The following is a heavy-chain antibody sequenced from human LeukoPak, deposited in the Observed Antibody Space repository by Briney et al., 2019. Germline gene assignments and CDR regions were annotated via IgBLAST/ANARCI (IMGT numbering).Heavy chain of an antibody. CDR1: GYTFTGYY. V-gene: IGHV1-2*06. D-gene: IGHD6-6*01. CDR3: ARDRGSSSSLGWFDP. CDR2: INPNSGGT. Sequence: ASVKVSCKASGYTFTGYYMHWVRQAPGQGIEWMGRINPNSGGTNYAQKFQGRVTITRDTSISTAYMELSRLRSDDTAVYYCARDRGSSSSLGWFDPWGQGTLVTVSS. J-gene: IGHJ5*02.